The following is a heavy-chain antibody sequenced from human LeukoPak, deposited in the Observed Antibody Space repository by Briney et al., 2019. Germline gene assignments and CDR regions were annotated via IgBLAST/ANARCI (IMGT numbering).Heavy chain of an antibody. CDR1: GYTFSSYG. V-gene: IGHV1-18*01. Sequence: ASVKVSCKASGYTFSSYGVSGVRQAPGQGREWMGWISAYNGNTNNAQKLQGRVTMTTDTSTSTAYMEPRSLRSDDTAVYYCARDAGGHYVAYWGEGTLVTVSS. D-gene: IGHD3-10*01. CDR3: ARDAGGHYVAY. J-gene: IGHJ4*02. CDR2: ISAYNGNT.